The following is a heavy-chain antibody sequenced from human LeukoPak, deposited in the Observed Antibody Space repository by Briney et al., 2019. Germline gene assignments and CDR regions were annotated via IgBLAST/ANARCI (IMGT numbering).Heavy chain of an antibody. D-gene: IGHD3-10*01. Sequence: GASVKVSCKASGGTFSSYDISWVRQAPGQGLEWMGGIIPMLGTTNYAQKFQGRVTITADESTSTAYMELSSLRSEDTAVYYCAHPEGYYGSGFEVRWFDPWGQGTLVTVSS. CDR2: IIPMLGTT. J-gene: IGHJ5*02. CDR3: AHPEGYYGSGFEVRWFDP. CDR1: GGTFSSYD. V-gene: IGHV1-69*13.